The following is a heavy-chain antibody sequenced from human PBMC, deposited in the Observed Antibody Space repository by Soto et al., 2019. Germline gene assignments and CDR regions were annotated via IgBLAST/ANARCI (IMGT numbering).Heavy chain of an antibody. V-gene: IGHV3-23*01. CDR2: ISGSGGST. D-gene: IGHD2-2*01. J-gene: IGHJ3*02. Sequence: PGWSLRLSCAASGFTFSSYAMSWVRQAPGKGLEWGSAISGSGGSTYYADSVKGRFTISRDNSKNTLYLQMNSLRAEDTAVYYCAKDLAPAANPDAFDIWGQGTMVTVSS. CDR1: GFTFSSYA. CDR3: AKDLAPAANPDAFDI.